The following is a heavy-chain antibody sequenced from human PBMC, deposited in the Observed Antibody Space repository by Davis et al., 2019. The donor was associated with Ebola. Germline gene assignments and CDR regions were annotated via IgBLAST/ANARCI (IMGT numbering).Heavy chain of an antibody. V-gene: IGHV4-61*01. Sequence: SETLSLTCNVSGGSVTSGSYYWSWIRQPPGKGLEWIGYIYYTGSTSYNPSLKSRLTISVDTSKNQFSLKLSSVTAADTAVYYCARARFLEWLLDYWGQGTLVTVSS. CDR3: ARARFLEWLLDY. D-gene: IGHD3-3*01. J-gene: IGHJ4*02. CDR2: IYYTGST. CDR1: GGSVTSGSYY.